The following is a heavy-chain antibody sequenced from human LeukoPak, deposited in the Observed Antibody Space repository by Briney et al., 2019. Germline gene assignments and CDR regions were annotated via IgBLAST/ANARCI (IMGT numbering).Heavy chain of an antibody. CDR1: GGSFSGYY. CDR3: ARECLHGLQLGISP. J-gene: IGHJ5*02. CDR2: INHSGST. Sequence: SETLSLTCAVYGGSFSGYYWSWIRQPPGKGLEWIGEINHSGSTNYNPSLKSRVTISVDTSKNQFSLKLSSVTAADTAVYYCARECLHGLQLGISPWGQGTLVTVSS. D-gene: IGHD7-27*01. V-gene: IGHV4-34*01.